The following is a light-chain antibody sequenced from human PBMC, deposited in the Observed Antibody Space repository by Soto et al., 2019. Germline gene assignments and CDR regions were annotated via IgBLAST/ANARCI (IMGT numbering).Light chain of an antibody. CDR3: QQYGSSRT. CDR1: QSVNSSY. Sequence: EIVLTQSPGTLSLSPGERVTLSCRASQSVNSSYLAWYQQKPGQAPRLLIYGASSRATGIPDRFSGSGSGTDFTLTISRLEPEDFAVYYCQQYGSSRTFGQGTKVEIK. J-gene: IGKJ1*01. CDR2: GAS. V-gene: IGKV3-20*01.